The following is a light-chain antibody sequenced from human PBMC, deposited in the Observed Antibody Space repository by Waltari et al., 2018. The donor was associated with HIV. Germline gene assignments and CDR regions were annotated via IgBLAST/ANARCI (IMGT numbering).Light chain of an antibody. Sequence: QSALTQPASVSGSPGQSITLSCTGTSSDIGIYNVVSWYQQHPNIAPKLLMYEVSKRPSGVSARFAASKSGNTASLTISVLQADDEADYYCCSYAASSTSPMVFGTGTKVTVL. CDR1: SSDIGIYNV. CDR3: CSYAASSTSPMV. V-gene: IGLV2-23*02. J-gene: IGLJ1*01. CDR2: EVS.